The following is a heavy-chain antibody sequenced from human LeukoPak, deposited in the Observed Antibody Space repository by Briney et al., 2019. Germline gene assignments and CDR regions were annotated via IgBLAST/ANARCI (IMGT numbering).Heavy chain of an antibody. D-gene: IGHD6-13*01. J-gene: IGHJ4*02. Sequence: ASVEVSCKASGYTFTSYGISWVRQAPGQGLEWMGWINTNTGNPTYAQGFTGRFVLSLDTSVSTAYLQISSLKAEDTAVYYCASGIAAAGSSGWGSYWGQGTLVTVSS. CDR3: ASGIAAAGSSGWGSY. CDR2: INTNTGNP. V-gene: IGHV7-4-1*02. CDR1: GYTFTSYG.